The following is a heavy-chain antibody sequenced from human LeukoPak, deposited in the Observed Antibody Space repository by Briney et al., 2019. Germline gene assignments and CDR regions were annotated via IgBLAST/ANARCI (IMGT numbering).Heavy chain of an antibody. V-gene: IGHV3-30*18. D-gene: IGHD4-17*01. J-gene: IGHJ3*02. CDR3: AKFVTGVTDRADYGDYQAGDDDALDI. CDR2: ISYDGSNK. CDR1: RFSFSSYG. Sequence: GGSLRLSCAASRFSFSSYGMHWVRQAPGKGLEWVAVISYDGSNKYYADSVKGRFTVSRDSSKNTLFLQMNSLRAEDTAIYYCAKFVTGVTDRADYGDYQAGDDDALDIWGQGTMVTVSS.